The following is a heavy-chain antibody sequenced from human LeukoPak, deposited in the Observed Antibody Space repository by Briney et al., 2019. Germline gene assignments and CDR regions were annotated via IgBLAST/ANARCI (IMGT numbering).Heavy chain of an antibody. Sequence: SETLSLTCAVYGVSFSGFYWSWIRQPPGQGLEWIGEINHSGRTNFNSSLKSRVTISIDTSKNQFSLQLNSVTAADTAVYYCGRARGYSYGYVGDWGRGTLVTVSS. D-gene: IGHD5-18*01. V-gene: IGHV4-34*01. CDR1: GVSFSGFY. J-gene: IGHJ2*01. CDR3: GRARGYSYGYVGD. CDR2: INHSGRT.